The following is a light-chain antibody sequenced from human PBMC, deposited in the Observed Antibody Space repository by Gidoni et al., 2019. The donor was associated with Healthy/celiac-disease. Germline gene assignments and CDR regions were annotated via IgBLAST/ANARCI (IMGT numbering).Light chain of an antibody. Sequence: DIQVTQSPSSLSASVGDRVTISCRASQDISKYLDWYPQKPGKVPKLLIYAASTLESGVPSGFSGSGSGTDFTFTISSLQPEDVATYYCQKYDNPPLTFGRXTKLEIK. CDR2: AAS. V-gene: IGKV1-27*01. J-gene: IGKJ4*01. CDR1: QDISKY. CDR3: QKYDNPPLT.